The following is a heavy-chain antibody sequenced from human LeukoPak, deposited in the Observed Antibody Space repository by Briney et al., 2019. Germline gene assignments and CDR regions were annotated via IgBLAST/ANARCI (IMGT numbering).Heavy chain of an antibody. V-gene: IGHV4-59*02. CDR1: GGSVSDYY. CDR3: ASRKLGNDY. CDR2: IYHTGST. J-gene: IGHJ4*02. D-gene: IGHD7-27*01. Sequence: NTSETLSLTCTISGGSVSDYYWSWIRQSPGKGLEWIGYIYHTGSTSYSPSLKSRVTISADTSQTQFSLKLSSVTAADTAVYYCASRKLGNDYWGQGTLVTVSS.